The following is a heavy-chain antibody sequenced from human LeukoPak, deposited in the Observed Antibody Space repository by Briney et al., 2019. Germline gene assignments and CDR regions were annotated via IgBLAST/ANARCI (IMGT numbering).Heavy chain of an antibody. CDR2: ISYDGSNK. CDR1: GFTFSSYA. J-gene: IGHJ4*02. Sequence: GGSLRLSCAASGFTFSSYAMHWVRQAPGKGLEWVAVISYDGSNKYYADSVKGRFTISRDNSKNTLYLQMNSLRAEDTAVYYCARDQSIPQLVADYWGQGTLVTVSS. D-gene: IGHD6-13*01. V-gene: IGHV3-30-3*01. CDR3: ARDQSIPQLVADY.